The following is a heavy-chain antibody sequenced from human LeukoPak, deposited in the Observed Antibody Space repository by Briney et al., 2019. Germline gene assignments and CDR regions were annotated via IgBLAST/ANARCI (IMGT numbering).Heavy chain of an antibody. J-gene: IGHJ4*02. CDR2: IWYDGSNQ. D-gene: IGHD4-17*01. Sequence: PGRSLRLSCAASGFSFSSYAMHWVRQAPGKGLEWVAVIWYDGSNQYYADSVRGRFTISRDNSKNTLHLQMNSLRAEDTAASYCVKSGPDFGDLPSEYYFDFWGQGTLVTVSS. CDR1: GFSFSSYA. V-gene: IGHV3-33*06. CDR3: VKSGPDFGDLPSEYYFDF.